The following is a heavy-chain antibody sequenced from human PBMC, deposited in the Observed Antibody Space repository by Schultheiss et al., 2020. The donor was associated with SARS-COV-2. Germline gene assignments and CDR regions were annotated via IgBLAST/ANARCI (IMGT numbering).Heavy chain of an antibody. D-gene: IGHD5-18*01. CDR3: TRNSTSSGWFDP. V-gene: IGHV3-73*01. Sequence: GESLKISCVTSGFSFSGSGIYWVRQASGKGLEWVGRIRSKARNYATTYAASVKGRFIISRDESRNTSYLQMNSLKIEDTAVYYCTRNSTSSGWFDPWGQGTLVTVA. CDR2: IRSKARNYAT. J-gene: IGHJ5*02. CDR1: GFSFSGSG.